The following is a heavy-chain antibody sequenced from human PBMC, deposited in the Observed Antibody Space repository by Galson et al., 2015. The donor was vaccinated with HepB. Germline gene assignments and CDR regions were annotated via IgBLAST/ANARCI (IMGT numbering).Heavy chain of an antibody. J-gene: IGHJ6*03. CDR2: IYYSGST. V-gene: IGHV4-59*01. CDR1: GGSISSYY. D-gene: IGHD3-22*01. Sequence: SETLSLTCTVSGGSISSYYWSWIRQPPGKGLEWIGYIYYSGSTNYNPSLKSRVTISVDTSKNQFSLKLSSVTAADTAVYYCARATYYYDSSGYPLPYYYMDVWGKGTTVTVSS. CDR3: ARATYYYDSSGYPLPYYYMDV.